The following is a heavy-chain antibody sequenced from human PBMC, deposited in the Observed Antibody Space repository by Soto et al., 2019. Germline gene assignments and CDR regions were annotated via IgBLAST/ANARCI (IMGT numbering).Heavy chain of an antibody. CDR1: GFTFSSYS. J-gene: IGHJ6*02. V-gene: IGHV3-48*02. CDR3: ASPNGAGTRCYGMAV. Sequence: PGGSLRLSCAASGFTFSSYSMNWVRQAPGKGLEWVSYISSSSSTIYYADSVKGRFTISRDNAKNSLYLQMNSLRDEDTAVYYCASPNGAGTRCYGMAVWGQGTTVTVSS. D-gene: IGHD6-19*01. CDR2: ISSSSSTI.